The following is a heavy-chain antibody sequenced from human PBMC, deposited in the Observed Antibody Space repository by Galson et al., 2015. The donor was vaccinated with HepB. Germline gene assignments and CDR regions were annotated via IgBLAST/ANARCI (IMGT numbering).Heavy chain of an antibody. Sequence: SLRLSCAASGFTFSSNWMHWVRQAPGKGLVWVSRINGDGSGTDYADSVKGRFTISRDNAKNTLYLQMNSLKSEDTAVYYCARLLSVAGTNWGQGTLVTVSS. CDR2: INGDGSGT. J-gene: IGHJ4*02. CDR1: GFTFSSNW. V-gene: IGHV3-74*01. D-gene: IGHD6-19*01. CDR3: ARLLSVAGTN.